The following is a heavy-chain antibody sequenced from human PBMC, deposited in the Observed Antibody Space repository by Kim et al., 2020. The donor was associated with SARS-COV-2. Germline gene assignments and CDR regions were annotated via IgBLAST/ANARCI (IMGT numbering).Heavy chain of an antibody. D-gene: IGHD3-16*02. CDR1: GGSFSGYY. J-gene: IGHJ4*02. V-gene: IGHV4-34*01. Sequence: SETLSLTCAVYGGSFSGYYWSWIRQPPGKGLEWIGEINHSGSTNYNPSLKSRVTISVDTSKNQFSLKLSSVTAADTAVYYCARGVWKGVWGSYRRPDYFDYWGQGTLVTVSS. CDR2: INHSGST. CDR3: ARGVWKGVWGSYRRPDYFDY.